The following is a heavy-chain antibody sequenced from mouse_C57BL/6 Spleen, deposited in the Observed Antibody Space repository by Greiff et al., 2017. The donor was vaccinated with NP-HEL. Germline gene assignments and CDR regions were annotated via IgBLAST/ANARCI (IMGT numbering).Heavy chain of an antibody. CDR1: GYTFTDYY. D-gene: IGHD3-2*02. CDR3: ARELGLRQLRRYYFDY. CDR2: INPYNGGT. Sequence: EVQLQESGPVLVKPGASVKMSCKASGYTFTDYYMNWVKQSHGKSLEWIGVINPYNGGTSYNQKFKGKATLTVDKSSSTAYMELNSLTSEDSAVYYCARELGLRQLRRYYFDYWGQGTTLTVSS. J-gene: IGHJ2*01. V-gene: IGHV1-19*01.